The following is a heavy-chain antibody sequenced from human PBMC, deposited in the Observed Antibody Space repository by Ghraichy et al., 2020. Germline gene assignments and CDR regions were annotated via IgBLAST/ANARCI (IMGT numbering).Heavy chain of an antibody. D-gene: IGHD5-24*01. CDR2: IWYNGSNK. Sequence: GGSLRLSCAASGFTFSSYGMHWVRQAPGKGLEGVAVIWYNGSNKYYADSVKGRFTISRDNSKNTLYLQMNSLRAEDTAVYYCARDPGGPVEMATIGLFDYWGQGTLVTVSS. CDR1: GFTFSSYG. V-gene: IGHV3-33*01. CDR3: ARDPGGPVEMATIGLFDY. J-gene: IGHJ4*02.